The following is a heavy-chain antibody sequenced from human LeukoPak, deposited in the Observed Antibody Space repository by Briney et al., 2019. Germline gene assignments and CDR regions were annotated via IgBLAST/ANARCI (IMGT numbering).Heavy chain of an antibody. CDR1: GFTFSSYA. CDR2: ISGSGGST. CDR3: AKVRKIQLWLPRDAFDI. D-gene: IGHD5-18*01. V-gene: IGHV3-23*01. J-gene: IGHJ3*02. Sequence: GGSLRLSCAASGFTFSSYAMSWVRQAPGKGLEGVSAISGSGGSTYYADSVKGRFTISRDNSKNTLYLQMNSLRAEDTAVYYCAKVRKIQLWLPRDAFDIWGQGTMVTVSS.